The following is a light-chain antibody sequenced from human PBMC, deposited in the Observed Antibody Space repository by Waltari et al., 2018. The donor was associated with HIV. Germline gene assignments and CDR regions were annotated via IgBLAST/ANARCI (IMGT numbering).Light chain of an antibody. CDR3: QTWGTGIRV. Sequence: QLVLTQSPSASASLGASVKLTCTLSSGHSSYAIAWHQQQPEKGPRYLMNLNSDGSHSKGDGLPDRFSGSSSGAERYRTISSLQSEDEADYYCQTWGTGIRVFGGGTKLTVL. J-gene: IGLJ3*02. CDR2: LNSDGSH. CDR1: SGHSSYA. V-gene: IGLV4-69*01.